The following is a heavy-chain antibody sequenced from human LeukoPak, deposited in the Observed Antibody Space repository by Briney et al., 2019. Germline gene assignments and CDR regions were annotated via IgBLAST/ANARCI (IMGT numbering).Heavy chain of an antibody. CDR3: ARDRLPASADAFDI. CDR1: GYTFTSYG. V-gene: IGHV1-18*01. J-gene: IGHJ3*02. CDR2: ISAYNGNT. Sequence: GASVKVSCKASGYTFTSYGISWVRQAPGQGLEWMGWISAYNGNTNYAQKLQGRVTMTTDTSTSTAYMELSRLRSDDTAVYYCARDRLPASADAFDIWGQGTMVTVSS. D-gene: IGHD4-11*01.